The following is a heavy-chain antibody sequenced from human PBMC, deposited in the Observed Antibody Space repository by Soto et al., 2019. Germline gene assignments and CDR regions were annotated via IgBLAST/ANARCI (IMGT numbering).Heavy chain of an antibody. Sequence: EVPLVESGGGLVKPGGSLRLSCAASGFTFSNAWMSWVRQVPGKGLEWVGRVKGKTDGRTTDYAAPVKGRFTISRDDSINTLYLQMNSLKIEDTAVYYCTTADYYYGMDVWGQGTTVTVSS. CDR1: GFTFSNAW. J-gene: IGHJ6*02. CDR2: VKGKTDGRTT. CDR3: TTADYYYGMDV. V-gene: IGHV3-15*01.